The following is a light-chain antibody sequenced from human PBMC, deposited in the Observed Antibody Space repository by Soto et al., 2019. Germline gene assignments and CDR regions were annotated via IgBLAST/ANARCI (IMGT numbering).Light chain of an antibody. J-gene: IGLJ1*01. CDR3: SSYTTTDTYV. Sequence: QSALTQPASVSGSPGQAITISCTGTSSDVGGYNYVSWFQQYPGKAPKLMIYDVSTRPSGVSNRFSGSESGNTASLTISGLQAEDEAGYYFSSYTTTDTYVFGTGTKLTVL. V-gene: IGLV2-14*01. CDR1: SSDVGGYNY. CDR2: DVS.